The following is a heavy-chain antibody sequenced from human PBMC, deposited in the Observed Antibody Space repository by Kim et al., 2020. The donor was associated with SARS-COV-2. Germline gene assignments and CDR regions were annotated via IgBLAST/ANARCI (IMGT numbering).Heavy chain of an antibody. Sequence: YDESVKSRITINPDTSKTQFSLQLNSVTPEDTAVYYCARGRQWLVNVDIDYWGQGTLVTVSS. V-gene: IGHV6-1*01. J-gene: IGHJ4*02. D-gene: IGHD6-19*01. CDR3: ARGRQWLVNVDIDY.